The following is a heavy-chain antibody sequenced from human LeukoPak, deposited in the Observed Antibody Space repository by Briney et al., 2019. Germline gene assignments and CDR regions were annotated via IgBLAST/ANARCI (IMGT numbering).Heavy chain of an antibody. D-gene: IGHD1-26*01. Sequence: PGGSLRLSCAASGFTFSSYWMHWVRQAPGKGLVWVSRINSDGSSTSYADSVKGRFTISRDNSKNTLYLQMNSLRAEDTAVYYCARTVGATTAIDYWGQGTLVTVSS. CDR1: GFTFSSYW. CDR3: ARTVGATTAIDY. CDR2: INSDGSST. J-gene: IGHJ4*02. V-gene: IGHV3-74*01.